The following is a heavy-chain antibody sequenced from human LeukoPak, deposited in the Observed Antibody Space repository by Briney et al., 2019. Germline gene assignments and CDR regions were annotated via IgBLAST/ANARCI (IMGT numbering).Heavy chain of an antibody. Sequence: PGGSLRLSCVGSGLSLSKSHMHWVRQAPGKRLEWVALIPHDGGNKQYGDSAKGRFTVSRDNSKNTLYLQMNSLRAEDTAVYYCAKGGSSGDFDYWGQGTLVTVSS. D-gene: IGHD3-22*01. J-gene: IGHJ4*02. CDR2: IPHDGGNK. CDR3: AKGGSSGDFDY. CDR1: GLSLSKSH. V-gene: IGHV3-30*04.